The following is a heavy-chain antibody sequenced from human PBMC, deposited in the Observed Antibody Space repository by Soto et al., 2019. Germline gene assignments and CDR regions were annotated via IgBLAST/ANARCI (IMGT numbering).Heavy chain of an antibody. D-gene: IGHD6-13*01. V-gene: IGHV3-33*01. J-gene: IGHJ4*02. CDR3: ARVAGRSSWYLLDFDF. CDR1: GFPFSSYA. Sequence: GGPLRLSCAASGFPFSSYAMHWVRQDPGKGLEWVAAIWYDGSTKYYADSVEGRYTVSRDNSKNTLYLQMNSLRDEDTAVYYCARVAGRSSWYLLDFDFWGQGTLVTVSS. CDR2: IWYDGSTK.